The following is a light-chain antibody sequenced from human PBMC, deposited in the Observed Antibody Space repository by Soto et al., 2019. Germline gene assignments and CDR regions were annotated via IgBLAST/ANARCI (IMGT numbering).Light chain of an antibody. CDR1: QTIYYN. Sequence: IMITLFPAPLFQSHGXSTSLACRASQTIYYNVAWYQHRPGKAPRLLIYRASSRATGVPARFSGSESGTEFTLTISSLQPEDFAVYYCQQYDSWLRTFGGGTKVDI. CDR3: QQYDSWLRT. CDR2: RAS. V-gene: IGKV3-15*01. J-gene: IGKJ4*01.